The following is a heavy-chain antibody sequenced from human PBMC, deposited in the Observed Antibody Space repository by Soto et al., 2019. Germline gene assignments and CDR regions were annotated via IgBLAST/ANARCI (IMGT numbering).Heavy chain of an antibody. V-gene: IGHV3-23*01. CDR1: GFTFSDYY. CDR3: AKQADILTGYYTFDY. CDR2: ISGSGGST. D-gene: IGHD3-9*01. Sequence: GGSLRLSCAASGFTFSDYYMSWIRQAPGKGLEWVSYISGSGGSTYYADSVKGRFTISRDNSKNTLYLQMNSLRAEDTAVYYCAKQADILTGYYTFDYWGQGTLVTVSS. J-gene: IGHJ4*02.